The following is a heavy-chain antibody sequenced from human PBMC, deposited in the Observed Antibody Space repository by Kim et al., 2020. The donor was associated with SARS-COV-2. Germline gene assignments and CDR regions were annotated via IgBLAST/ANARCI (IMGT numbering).Heavy chain of an antibody. CDR1: GYTFTSYG. Sequence: ASVKVSCKASGYTFTSYGISWVRQAPGQGLEWMGWISGYSGKIDYANKVQGRVTMTTDTSTAYMELRSLRFDDTAVYYCARGGGNSYGRGWFDPWGQGTLVIVSS. V-gene: IGHV1-18*01. J-gene: IGHJ5*02. CDR2: ISGYSGKI. D-gene: IGHD5-18*01. CDR3: ARGGGNSYGRGWFDP.